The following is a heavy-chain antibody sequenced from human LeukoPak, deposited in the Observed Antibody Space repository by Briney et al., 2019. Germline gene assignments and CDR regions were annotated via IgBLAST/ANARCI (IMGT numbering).Heavy chain of an antibody. J-gene: IGHJ4*02. Sequence: GGSLRLSCAASGFTFSSYAMSWVRQAPGKGLEWVSAISGSGGSTYYADSVKGRFTISRDNSKNTLYLQMNSLRAEDTAVYYCAKGSGVVVAGTRGYFDYWGQGTLVTVSS. CDR1: GFTFSSYA. V-gene: IGHV3-23*01. CDR3: AKGSGVVVAGTRGYFDY. D-gene: IGHD2-15*01. CDR2: ISGSGGST.